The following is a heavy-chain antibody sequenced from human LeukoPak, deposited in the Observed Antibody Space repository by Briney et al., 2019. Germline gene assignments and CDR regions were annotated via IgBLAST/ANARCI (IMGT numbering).Heavy chain of an antibody. CDR2: IYYSGTT. CDR1: GGSISSGDYY. V-gene: IGHV4-30-4*01. J-gene: IGHJ4*02. D-gene: IGHD2-15*01. CDR3: ARGPGYCGGGTCYLHFDY. Sequence: SQTLSLTCTVSGGSISSGDYYWSWIRQPPGKGLEWIGYIYYSGTTYNNPSLKSRVTISVDTSNNQFSLKLNSVTAAHTAVYFCARGPGYCGGGTCYLHFDYWGQGTLVTVSS.